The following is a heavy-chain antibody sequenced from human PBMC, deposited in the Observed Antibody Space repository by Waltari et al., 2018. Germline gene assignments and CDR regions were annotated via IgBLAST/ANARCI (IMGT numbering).Heavy chain of an antibody. CDR1: GASLSSNYW. V-gene: IGHV4-4*02. D-gene: IGHD2-15*01. CDR2: THPSGKT. Sequence: QVKLQESGPGLVKPSGTLSLTCVVSGASLSSNYWWSWVRQSPGKGLEWIGQTHPSGKTYSTPSLQSRVSVSLDKSKNQFSLSLYFVSDADTAVYYCAADRGNGLYFDYWGQGTLVTVSS. J-gene: IGHJ4*02. CDR3: AADRGNGLYFDY.